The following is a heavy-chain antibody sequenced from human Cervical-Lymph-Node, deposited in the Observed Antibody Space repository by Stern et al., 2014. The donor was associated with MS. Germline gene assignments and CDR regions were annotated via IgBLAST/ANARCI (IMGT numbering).Heavy chain of an antibody. CDR1: GFALRNSGVS. Sequence: QVTLKGAGPTLVKATQPLTLTCTFSGFALRNSGVSVAWIRQPPGKALEWLAVIYWDDEKRYSPSLKSRLSITKDASESQVVLTMTNMDPVDTATYYCTHSLHGDYYDAFDTWGQGTMVTVSS. D-gene: IGHD4-17*01. CDR3: THSLHGDYYDAFDT. J-gene: IGHJ3*02. V-gene: IGHV2-5*02. CDR2: IYWDDEK.